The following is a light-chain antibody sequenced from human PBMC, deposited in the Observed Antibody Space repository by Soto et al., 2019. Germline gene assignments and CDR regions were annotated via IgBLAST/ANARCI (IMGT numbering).Light chain of an antibody. Sequence: EIVMTQSPATLSVSPGERATLSCRASQSVSSNLAWYQQKPGQAPRLLIYAASTRATGIPARFSGSGSGTEFTLTISSLQSEDFAVYYCQQYKNWVTFGGGTKVEIK. V-gene: IGKV3-15*01. J-gene: IGKJ4*01. CDR2: AAS. CDR1: QSVSSN. CDR3: QQYKNWVT.